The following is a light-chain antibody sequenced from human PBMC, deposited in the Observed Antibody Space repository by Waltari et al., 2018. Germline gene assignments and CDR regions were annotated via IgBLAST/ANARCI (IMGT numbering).Light chain of an antibody. CDR2: DDS. CDR1: NIERKS. CDR3: QLWDSRSNHLV. V-gene: IGLV3-21*02. Sequence: SYVVTQPPSGSVAPGQTATITCEGDNIERKSVHWYQQKAGQAPVLVVYDDSDRPPGIPARLSGSNSGNTATLTIRRVEAGDEADYYCQLWDSRSNHLVFGGGTKLTVL. J-gene: IGLJ3*02.